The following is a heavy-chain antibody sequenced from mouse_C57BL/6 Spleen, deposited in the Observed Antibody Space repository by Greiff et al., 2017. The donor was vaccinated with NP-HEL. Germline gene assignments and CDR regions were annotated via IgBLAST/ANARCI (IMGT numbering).Heavy chain of an antibody. CDR3: ARGDYGNLFAY. D-gene: IGHD2-1*01. V-gene: IGHV1-26*01. CDR2: INPNNGGT. J-gene: IGHJ3*01. Sequence: VQLQQSGPELVKPGASVKISCKASGYTFTDYYMNWVKQSHGKSLEWIGDINPNNGGTSYNQKFKGKATLTVDKSSSTAYMELRSLTSEDSAVYYCARGDYGNLFAYWGQGTLVTVSA. CDR1: GYTFTDYY.